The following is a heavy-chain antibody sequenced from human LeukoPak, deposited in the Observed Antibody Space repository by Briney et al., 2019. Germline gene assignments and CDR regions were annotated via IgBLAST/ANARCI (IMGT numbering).Heavy chain of an antibody. V-gene: IGHV4-39*01. D-gene: IGHD1-1*01. J-gene: IGHJ4*02. CDR3: ARHEVYWNDGHLFFDY. CDR1: GGSISSSSYY. CDR2: IYYSGST. Sequence: PSETLSLTCTVSGGSISSSSYYWGWIRQPPGKGLEWVGSIYYSGSTYYNPSLKSRVTISVDTSKNQFSLKLSSVTAADTAVYYCARHEVYWNDGHLFFDYWGQGTLVTVSS.